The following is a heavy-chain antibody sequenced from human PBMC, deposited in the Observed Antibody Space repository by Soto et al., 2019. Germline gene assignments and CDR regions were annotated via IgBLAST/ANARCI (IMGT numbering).Heavy chain of an antibody. Sequence: SVKVSCKASGGTFSSYTISWVRQAPGQGLEWMGRIIPILGIANYAQKFQGRVTITADKSTSTAYMELSSLRSEETAVYYCAREQASYDYIWGSQRFKAGPDRSQYYFDYCGQGSLATVSS. D-gene: IGHD3-16*02. J-gene: IGHJ4*02. CDR3: AREQASYDYIWGSQRFKAGPDRSQYYFDY. V-gene: IGHV1-69*04. CDR2: IIPILGIA. CDR1: GGTFSSYT.